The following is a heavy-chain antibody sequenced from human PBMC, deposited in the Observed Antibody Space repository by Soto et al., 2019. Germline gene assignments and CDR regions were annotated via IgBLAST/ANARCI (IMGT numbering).Heavy chain of an antibody. Sequence: EVQLLESGGGLVQPGGSLRLSCAASGFTFSTYAMSWVRQAPGKGLEWVSAISFSGGSTYYADSVKGRFTISRDNSKNTLYLQMNSLRAEDTAVYYCAKGRSDWRRFDYWGQGTLVTVSS. CDR3: AKGRSDWRRFDY. D-gene: IGHD2-21*01. CDR2: ISFSGGST. J-gene: IGHJ4*02. V-gene: IGHV3-23*01. CDR1: GFTFSTYA.